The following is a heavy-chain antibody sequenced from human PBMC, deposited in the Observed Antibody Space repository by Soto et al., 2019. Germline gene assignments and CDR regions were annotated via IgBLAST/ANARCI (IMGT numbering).Heavy chain of an antibody. V-gene: IGHV1-18*01. CDR2: ISAYNGNT. J-gene: IGHJ5*02. CDR3: ARGFVSGYDYVWGSYRTNWFDP. Sequence: ASVKVSCKTSRNTFRTYSVNWVRQAPGQGLEWMGWISAYNGNTNYAQKLQGRVTMTTDTSTSTAYMELRSLRSDDTAVYYCARGFVSGYDYVWGSYRTNWFDPWGQGTLVTVSS. CDR1: RNTFRTYS. D-gene: IGHD3-16*02.